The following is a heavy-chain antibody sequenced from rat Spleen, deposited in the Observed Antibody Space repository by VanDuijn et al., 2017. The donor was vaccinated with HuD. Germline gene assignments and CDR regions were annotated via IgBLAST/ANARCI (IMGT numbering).Heavy chain of an antibody. CDR2: ITNSGGST. V-gene: IGHV5-27*01. CDR3: TTADY. J-gene: IGHJ2*01. Sequence: EVQLVESGGGLVQPGRSLKLSCAASGFTFSNYGMAWVRQAPTKGLEWVASITNSGGSTYYRDSVKGRFTISRDNAKSTLYLLMDSLRSEDTATYYCTTADYWGQGVMVTVSS. CDR1: GFTFSNYG.